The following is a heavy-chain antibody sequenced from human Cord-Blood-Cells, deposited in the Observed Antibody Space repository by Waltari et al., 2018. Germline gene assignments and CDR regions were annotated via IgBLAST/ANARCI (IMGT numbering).Heavy chain of an antibody. CDR2: ISSSSSTI. J-gene: IGHJ5*02. Sequence: EVQLVESGGGLVQPGGSLRLSCAASGFTFSSYSMNWVRQAPGKGLGWVSYISSSSSTIYYADSVKGRFTISRDNAKNSLYLQMNSLRDEDTAVYYCARVDVAGTGWFDPWGQGTLVTVSS. V-gene: IGHV3-48*02. CDR3: ARVDVAGTGWFDP. CDR1: GFTFSSYS. D-gene: IGHD6-19*01.